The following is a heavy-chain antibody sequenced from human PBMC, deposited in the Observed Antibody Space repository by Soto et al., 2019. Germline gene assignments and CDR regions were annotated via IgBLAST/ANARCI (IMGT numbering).Heavy chain of an antibody. CDR1: GFTFNDYY. J-gene: IGHJ4*02. V-gene: IGHV3-11*01. D-gene: IGHD3-16*01. CDR3: ARDLLGGSDY. CDR2: ISSGGSSI. Sequence: ESGGGLVKAGGSLRLSCAASGFTFNDYYMSWIRQPPGKGLEWLSYISSGGSSISYADSVKGRFTISRDNARNALYLQMTSLRADDTAVYYCARDLLGGSDYWGQGTLVTVSS.